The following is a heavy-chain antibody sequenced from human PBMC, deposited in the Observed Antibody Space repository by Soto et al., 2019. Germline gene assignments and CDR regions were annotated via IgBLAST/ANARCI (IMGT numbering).Heavy chain of an antibody. CDR3: ARGSSRAARYCSSTSCYPAEYFQH. J-gene: IGHJ1*01. V-gene: IGHV4-34*01. CDR1: GGSFSGYY. CDR2: INHSGST. D-gene: IGHD2-2*01. Sequence: SETLSLTCAVYGGSFSGYYWSWIRQPPGKGLEWIGEINHSGSTNYNPSLKSRVTISVDTSKNQFSLKLSSVTAADTAVYYCARGSSRAARYCSSTSCYPAEYFQHRGKGPLVTVSS.